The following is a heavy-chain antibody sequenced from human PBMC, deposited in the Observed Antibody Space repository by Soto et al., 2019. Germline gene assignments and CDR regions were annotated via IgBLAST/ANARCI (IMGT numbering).Heavy chain of an antibody. CDR3: ARIVVGVTVDL. J-gene: IGHJ4*02. D-gene: IGHD1-26*01. CDR2: ISHTGDT. V-gene: IGHV4-61*01. CDR1: DASVWSDSYF. Sequence: SETLSLTCTVSDASVWSDSYFWTWIRQPPGKGLEWIAYISHTGDTNYNPSLKSRVTIPIDTSRNQFSLTVTSVAAADTAVYFCARIVVGVTVDLWGQGSLVTVSS.